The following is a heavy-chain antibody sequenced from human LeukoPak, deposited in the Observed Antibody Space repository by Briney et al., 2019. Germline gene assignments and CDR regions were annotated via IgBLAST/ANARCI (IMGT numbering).Heavy chain of an antibody. CDR1: GYTFTGYY. CDR3: ARAVYDSSGYYYPNWFDP. V-gene: IGHV1-2*06. D-gene: IGHD3-22*01. CDR2: INPNSGGT. J-gene: IGHJ5*02. Sequence: ASVKVSCKASGYTFTGYYMHWVRQAPGQGLEWMGRINPNSGGTNYAQKFQGRVTMTRDTSISTAYMELSRLRSDDTAVYYCARAVYDSSGYYYPNWFDPWGQGTLVTVSS.